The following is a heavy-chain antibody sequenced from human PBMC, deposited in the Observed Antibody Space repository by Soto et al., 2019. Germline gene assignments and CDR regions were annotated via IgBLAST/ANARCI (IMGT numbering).Heavy chain of an antibody. Sequence: QVQLQESGPGLVKPSETLSLTCVVSGDSVSENWWTWVRQPPGKGLEWIGQIYHRGSRNYNPSLNGRVAMSLDTSRNHFSLALTSVTAADPATYFCAKGGDVSGPGGGLNWCDPWGQGTLVTVSS. CDR3: AKGGDVSGPGGGLNWCDP. J-gene: IGHJ5*02. CDR1: GDSVSENW. CDR2: IYHRGSR. D-gene: IGHD6-19*01. V-gene: IGHV4-4*02.